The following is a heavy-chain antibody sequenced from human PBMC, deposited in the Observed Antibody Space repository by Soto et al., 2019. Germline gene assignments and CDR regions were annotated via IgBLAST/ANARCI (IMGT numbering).Heavy chain of an antibody. Sequence: SETLSLTGTVSGGSISSGDYYWSWIRQPPGKGLEWIGYIYYSGSTYYNPSLKSRVTISVDTSKNQFSLKLSSVTAADTAVYYCASLYGSGSYLFDYWGQGTLVTVSS. CDR3: ASLYGSGSYLFDY. D-gene: IGHD3-10*01. J-gene: IGHJ4*02. V-gene: IGHV4-30-4*01. CDR1: GGSISSGDYY. CDR2: IYYSGST.